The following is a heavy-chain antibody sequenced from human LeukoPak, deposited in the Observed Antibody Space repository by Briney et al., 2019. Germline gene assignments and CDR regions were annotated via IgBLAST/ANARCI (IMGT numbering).Heavy chain of an antibody. CDR2: IWYDGSNK. D-gene: IGHD5-18*01. J-gene: IGHJ5*02. CDR3: ARDQVDTATFNWFDP. Sequence: PGGSLRLSCAASGFTFSSYGMHWVRQAPGKGLEWVAVIWYDGSNKYYADSVKGRFTISRDNSKNTLYLQMNSLRAEDTAVYYCARDQVDTATFNWFDPWGQGTLVTVSS. V-gene: IGHV3-33*01. CDR1: GFTFSSYG.